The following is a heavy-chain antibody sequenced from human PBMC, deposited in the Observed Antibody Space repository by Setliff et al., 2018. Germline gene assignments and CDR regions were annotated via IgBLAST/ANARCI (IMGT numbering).Heavy chain of an antibody. D-gene: IGHD1-7*01. CDR2: ISGYDGSS. CDR3: ARDRSRGPNYFDP. V-gene: IGHV1-18*01. Sequence: SVKVSCKASGYTFTSYGITWVRQAPGQGLEWIGWISGYDGSSNHVQKLQGRVIMTTDTSTNTAYMELRSLTSDDTAVYYCARDRSRGPNYFDPWGQGTQVTVSS. CDR1: GYTFTSYG. J-gene: IGHJ5*02.